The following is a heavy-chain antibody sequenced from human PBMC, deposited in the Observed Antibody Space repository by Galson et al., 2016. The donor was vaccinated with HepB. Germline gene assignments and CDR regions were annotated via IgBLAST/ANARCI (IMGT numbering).Heavy chain of an antibody. CDR3: SAGLWDY. D-gene: IGHD3-10*01. Sequence: SLRLSCAASGLTFSNAWMNWVRQAPGKGLEWVGHIKSKSDGGTTEYAAPGKGRFTISRDDSKDTVFLKMNSLRTEDTAVYNCSAGLWDYWGQGTLVTVSS. V-gene: IGHV3-15*07. CDR1: GLTFSNAW. J-gene: IGHJ4*02. CDR2: IKSKSDGGTT.